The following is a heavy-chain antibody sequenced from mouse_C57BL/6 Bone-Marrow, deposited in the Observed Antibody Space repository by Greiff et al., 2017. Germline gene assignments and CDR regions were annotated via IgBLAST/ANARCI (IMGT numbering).Heavy chain of an antibody. D-gene: IGHD2-12*01. CDR3: ARLGLYDPDWYCDV. CDR2: IDPSDSYT. CDR1: GYTFTSYW. J-gene: IGHJ1*03. V-gene: IGHV1-50*01. Sequence: VQLQQPGAELVKPGASVKLSCKASGYTFTSYWMQWVKQRPGQGLEWIGEIDPSDSYTNYNQKFKGKATLTVDPSSSTAYMQLSSLTSEDSAVYYCARLGLYDPDWYCDVWGTGTTVTVSS.